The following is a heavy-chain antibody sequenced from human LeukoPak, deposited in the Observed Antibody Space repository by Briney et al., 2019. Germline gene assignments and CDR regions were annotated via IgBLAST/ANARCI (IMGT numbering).Heavy chain of an antibody. V-gene: IGHV3-74*01. CDR2: INSDGSIT. Sequence: QPGGSLRLSCAASGFTFNRYLMHWVRQTPGKGLVWVSRINSDGSITNYADFVKGRFTISRDNAKNTLYLQMNSLRAEDTAVYYCASDLDPSPFDYWGQGTLVTVSS. J-gene: IGHJ4*02. CDR1: GFTFNRYL. CDR3: ASDLDPSPFDY.